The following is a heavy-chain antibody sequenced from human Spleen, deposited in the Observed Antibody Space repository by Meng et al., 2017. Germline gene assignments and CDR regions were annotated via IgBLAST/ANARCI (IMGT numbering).Heavy chain of an antibody. V-gene: IGHV3-73*01. CDR3: TRRDAGPNIFDY. D-gene: IGHD2/OR15-2a*01. CDR2: IRSKANSYAT. CDR1: GFTFSCSA. J-gene: IGHJ4*02. Sequence: LSLTWAASGFTFSCSAMHWVRQASGKGLVWVGRIRSKANSYATAYAASVKGRFTIPRDDSKNTAYLQMNSLKTEDTAVYYFTRRDAGPNIFDYWGQGALVTVSS.